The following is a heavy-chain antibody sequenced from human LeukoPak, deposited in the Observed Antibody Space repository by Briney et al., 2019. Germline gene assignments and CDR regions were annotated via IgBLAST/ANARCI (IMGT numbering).Heavy chain of an antibody. CDR1: GGSISSYY. Sequence: PSETLSLTCTVSGGSISSYYWSWIRQPAGKGLEWIGRIYTSGNTNYNPSLKSRVTMSVDTSKNQFSLKLSSVTAADTAVYYCARDHTGYSPGPYFDYWGQGTLVTVSS. V-gene: IGHV4-4*07. CDR3: ARDHTGYSPGPYFDY. CDR2: IYTSGNT. J-gene: IGHJ4*02. D-gene: IGHD5-18*01.